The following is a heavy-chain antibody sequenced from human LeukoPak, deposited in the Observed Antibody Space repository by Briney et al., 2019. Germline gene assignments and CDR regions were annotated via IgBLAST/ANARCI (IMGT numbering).Heavy chain of an antibody. Sequence: GGSLRLSCAASGFTFSTYPMHWVRQAPGKGLEWVAVMSFDGDSEYYSDSVRGRFTVSRDNAKSTLYLQMNSLRAEDTAVYYCARNPAYYYDSSGPYWGQGTLVTVSS. CDR3: ARNPAYYYDSSGPY. CDR1: GFTFSTYP. J-gene: IGHJ4*02. CDR2: MSFDGDSE. D-gene: IGHD3-22*01. V-gene: IGHV3-30-3*01.